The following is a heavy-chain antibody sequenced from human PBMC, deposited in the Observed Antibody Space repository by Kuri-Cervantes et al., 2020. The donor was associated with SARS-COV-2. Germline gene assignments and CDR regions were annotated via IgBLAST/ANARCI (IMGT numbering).Heavy chain of an antibody. CDR2: IYSGGSST. CDR1: GFTFSSYA. D-gene: IGHD6-19*01. CDR3: AKGGLDSGWGY. Sequence: GGSLRLSCAASGFTFSSYAMSWVRQAPGKGLEWVSVIYSGGSSTYYADSVKGRFNISRDNSKNTLYLQMNSLRAEDTAVYYCAKGGLDSGWGYRGQGTLVTVSS. V-gene: IGHV3-23*03. J-gene: IGHJ4*02.